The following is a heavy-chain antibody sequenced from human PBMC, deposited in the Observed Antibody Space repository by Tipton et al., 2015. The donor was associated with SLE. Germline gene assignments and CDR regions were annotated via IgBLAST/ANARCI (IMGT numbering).Heavy chain of an antibody. CDR3: ARVLRGGVGYFDS. CDR2: IENDGSST. D-gene: IGHD6-25*01. CDR1: GFTFSSYW. V-gene: IGHV3-74*01. Sequence: SLRLSCVASGFTFSSYWIHWVRQAPGKGLVWVSRIENDGSSTRYADSVKGRLTISRDNDKNTVYLQMNSLRVEDTAVYYCARVLRGGVGYFDSWGQGTLVTVYS. J-gene: IGHJ4*02.